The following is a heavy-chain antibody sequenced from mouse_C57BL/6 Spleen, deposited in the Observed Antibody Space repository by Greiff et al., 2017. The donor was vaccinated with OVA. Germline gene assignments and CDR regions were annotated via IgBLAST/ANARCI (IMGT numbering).Heavy chain of an antibody. CDR1: GYTFTSYW. CDR3: TYYSNYVGYFDV. J-gene: IGHJ1*03. V-gene: IGHV1-5*01. D-gene: IGHD2-5*01. Sequence: VQLQQSGTVLARPGASVKMSCKTSGYTFTSYWMHWVKQRPGQGLEWIGAIYPGNSDTSYNQKFKGKAKLTAVTSASTAYMELSSLTNEDSAVYYCTYYSNYVGYFDVWGTGTTVTVSS. CDR2: IYPGNSDT.